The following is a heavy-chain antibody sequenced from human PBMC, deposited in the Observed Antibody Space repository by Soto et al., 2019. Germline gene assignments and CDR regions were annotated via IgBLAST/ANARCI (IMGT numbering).Heavy chain of an antibody. CDR2: IIPVFGTA. J-gene: IGHJ6*02. V-gene: IGHV1-69*12. Sequence: QVQLVQSGAEVKKPGSSVKVSCKASGGTFSSDAINWVRQAPGQGLEWMGGIIPVFGTANYAQKFQGRVTITADESTSTAYMELRSLRSEATAVYYCATAQGIVLVPASMYAMDVWGQGTTVTVSS. D-gene: IGHD2-2*01. CDR1: GGTFSSDA. CDR3: ATAQGIVLVPASMYAMDV.